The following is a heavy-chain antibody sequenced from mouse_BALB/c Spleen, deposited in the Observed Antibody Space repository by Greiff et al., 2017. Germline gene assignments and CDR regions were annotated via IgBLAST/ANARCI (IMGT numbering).Heavy chain of an antibody. Sequence: QVQLQQPGAELVKPGASVKLSCKASGYTFTSYWMHWVKQRPGQGLEWIGEINPSNGRTNYNEKFKSKATLTVDKSSSTAYMQLSSLTSEDSAVYYCAPVPLPGWGEGTLVTVSA. CDR1: GYTFTSYW. V-gene: IGHV1S81*02. D-gene: IGHD5-1*01. CDR2: INPSNGRT. CDR3: APVPLPG. J-gene: IGHJ3*01.